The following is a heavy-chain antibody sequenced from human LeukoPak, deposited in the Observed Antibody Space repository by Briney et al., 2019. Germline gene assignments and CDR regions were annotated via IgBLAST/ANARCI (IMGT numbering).Heavy chain of an antibody. Sequence: SVKVSCKASGYTFTGYYMHWVRQAPGQGLEWMGRIIPIFGTANYAQKFQGRVTITTDESTSTAYMELSSPRSEDTAVYYCARGMVATRNHITRALYFDYWGQGTLVTVSS. CDR3: ARGMVATRNHITRALYFDY. D-gene: IGHD5-12*01. V-gene: IGHV1-69*05. CDR1: GYTFTGYY. J-gene: IGHJ4*02. CDR2: IIPIFGTA.